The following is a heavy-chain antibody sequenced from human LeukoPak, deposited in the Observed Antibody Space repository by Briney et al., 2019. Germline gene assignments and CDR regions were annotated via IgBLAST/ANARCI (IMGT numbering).Heavy chain of an antibody. CDR2: IYSSGSI. J-gene: IGHJ4*02. CDR1: GGSFSSYY. V-gene: IGHV4-59*01. Sequence: SETLSLTCTVFGGSFSSYYWIWIRQPPGKGLEWIGLIYSSGSIKYNPSLKSRLTISLDTSKNQFSLKLSSVTAADTAVYFCATGRKLFDHWGQGALVTVSS. CDR3: ATGRKLFDH.